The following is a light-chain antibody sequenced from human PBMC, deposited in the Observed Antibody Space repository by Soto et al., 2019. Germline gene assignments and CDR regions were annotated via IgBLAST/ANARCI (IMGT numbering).Light chain of an antibody. CDR1: QSISSW. CDR2: DAS. V-gene: IGKV1-5*01. J-gene: IGKJ1*01. Sequence: DIQMTQSPSTLSASVGDRVTITCRASQSISSWLAGYQQKPGKAPKVLIYDASNLESGVPSRFSGSGSGTEFTLTSSSLEPDDFATYYCQQYNSYPWTFGQGTKVEIK. CDR3: QQYNSYPWT.